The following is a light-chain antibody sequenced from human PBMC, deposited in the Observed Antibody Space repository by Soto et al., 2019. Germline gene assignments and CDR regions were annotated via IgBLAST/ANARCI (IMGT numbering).Light chain of an antibody. CDR2: LNSDGSH. CDR3: QTWGTGIGV. J-gene: IGLJ2*01. Sequence: QSVLTQSPSASASLGASVKLTCTLSSGHSSYAIAWHQQQPEKGPRYLMKLNSDGSHSKGDVIPDRFSGSSSGAERYLTISSLQSEDEADSYCQTWGTGIGVFGGGTKLTVL. CDR1: SGHSSYA. V-gene: IGLV4-69*01.